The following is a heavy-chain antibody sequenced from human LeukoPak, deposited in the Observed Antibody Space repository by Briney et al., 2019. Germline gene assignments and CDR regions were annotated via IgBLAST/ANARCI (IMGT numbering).Heavy chain of an antibody. J-gene: IGHJ3*02. V-gene: IGHV3-48*03. CDR3: VRGGGPSYKYNAFDI. D-gene: IGHD2-15*01. CDR1: GFTFSIFE. CDR2: ITDSGSTI. Sequence: GGSLRLSCTVSGFTFSIFEMNWVRQAPGKGLEWVAYITDSGSTIDYADSVKGRFTISRDNTRNSLYLQMSSLRAEDTAVYYCVRGGGPSYKYNAFDIWGQGTMVTVSS.